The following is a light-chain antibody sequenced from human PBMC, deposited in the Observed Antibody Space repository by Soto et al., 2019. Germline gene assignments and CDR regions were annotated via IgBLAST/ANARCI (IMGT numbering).Light chain of an antibody. V-gene: IGLV2-11*01. CDR1: SSDVGGYNY. CDR2: DVS. CDR3: CSRNV. Sequence: QSALTQPRSVSGSPGQSVTISCTGTSSDVGGYNYVSWYQQHPGKAPKLMIYDVSKRPSGVPDRFSGSKSGNTASLTTSGLQAEDEADYYCCSRNVFGTGTKVTVL. J-gene: IGLJ1*01.